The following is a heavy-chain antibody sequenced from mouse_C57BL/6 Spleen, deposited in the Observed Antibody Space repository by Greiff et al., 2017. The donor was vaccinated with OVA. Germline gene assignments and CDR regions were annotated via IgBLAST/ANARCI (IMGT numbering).Heavy chain of an antibody. Sequence: VQLQQSGPELVKPGASVKISCKASGYTFTDYYMNWVKQSHGKSLEWIGDINPNNGGTSYNQKFKGKATLTVDKSSSTAYMERRSLTSEDSAVYYCARKGYYGSAWFAYWGQGTLVTVSA. D-gene: IGHD1-1*01. J-gene: IGHJ3*01. CDR1: GYTFTDYY. CDR3: ARKGYYGSAWFAY. V-gene: IGHV1-26*01. CDR2: INPNNGGT.